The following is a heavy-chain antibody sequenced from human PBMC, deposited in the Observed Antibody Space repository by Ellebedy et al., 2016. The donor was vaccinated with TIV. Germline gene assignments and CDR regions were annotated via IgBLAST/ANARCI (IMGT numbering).Heavy chain of an antibody. CDR1: GFTFSSHA. CDR3: VQERARQDYN. Sequence: PGGSLTLSCAASGFTFSSHAMGWVRQAPGKGLEWVSSISGSGDSTYYAGSVKGRFTTSRDNSKNTLHLQMNTLTAADTALYYCVQERARQDYNWGHGTLVTVSS. CDR2: ISGSGDST. V-gene: IGHV3-23*01. D-gene: IGHD6-6*01. J-gene: IGHJ4*01.